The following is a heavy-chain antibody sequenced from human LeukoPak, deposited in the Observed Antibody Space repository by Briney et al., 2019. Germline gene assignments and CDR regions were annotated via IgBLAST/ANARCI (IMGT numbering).Heavy chain of an antibody. V-gene: IGHV1-18*04. CDR3: ARLGIAAAENYFDY. J-gene: IGHJ4*02. D-gene: IGHD6-13*01. Sequence: ASVKVSCKASGYTFTSYGISWVRQATGQGLEWMGWISAYNGNTNYAQKLQGRVTMTTDTSTSTAYMELRSLRSDDTAVYYCARLGIAAAENYFDYWGQGTLVTVSS. CDR2: ISAYNGNT. CDR1: GYTFTSYG.